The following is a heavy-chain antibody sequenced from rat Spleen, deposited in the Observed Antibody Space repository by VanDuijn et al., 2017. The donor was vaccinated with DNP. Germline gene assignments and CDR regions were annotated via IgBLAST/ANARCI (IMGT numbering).Heavy chain of an antibody. CDR3: ARYYGYNYYAMDA. D-gene: IGHD1-9*01. V-gene: IGHV2-16*01. CDR2: IWSGGNT. Sequence: QVQLKESGPGLVQSSQTLSLTCTVSGFSLTSFGVSWVRQPPGKGLEWMGVIWSGGNTDYNSALKPRLRISRDTSKSQVFLKMNSLQTEDTAMYFCARYYGYNYYAMDAWGQGTSVTVSS. J-gene: IGHJ4*01. CDR1: GFSLTSFG.